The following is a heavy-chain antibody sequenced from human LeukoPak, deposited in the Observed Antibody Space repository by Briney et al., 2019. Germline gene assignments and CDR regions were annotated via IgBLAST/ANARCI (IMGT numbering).Heavy chain of an antibody. CDR1: DYSISSGNY. CDR2: VYHSGST. V-gene: IGHV4-38-2*01. CDR3: ARHDSSGYFDY. D-gene: IGHD3-22*01. J-gene: IGHJ4*02. Sequence: SETLSLTGAVSDYSISSGNYWGWIRQPPGKGLEWIGSVYHSGSTHYSPSLKSRVTIAVDTSKNQFSLKLSSVTAADTAVYYCARHDSSGYFDYWGQGTLVTVSS.